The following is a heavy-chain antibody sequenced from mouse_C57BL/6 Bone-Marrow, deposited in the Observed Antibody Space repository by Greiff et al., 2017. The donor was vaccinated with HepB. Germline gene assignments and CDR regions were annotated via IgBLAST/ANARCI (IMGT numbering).Heavy chain of an antibody. J-gene: IGHJ4*01. D-gene: IGHD2-5*01. Sequence: QVQLQQSGAELMKPGASVKLSCKATGYTFTGYWIEWVKQRPGHGLEWIGEILPGSGSTNYNEKFKGKATFTADTSSNTAYMQLSSLTTEDSAIYYCARPPYYSNYSYYAMDYWGQGTSVTVSS. CDR1: GYTFTGYW. CDR3: ARPPYYSNYSYYAMDY. V-gene: IGHV1-9*01. CDR2: ILPGSGST.